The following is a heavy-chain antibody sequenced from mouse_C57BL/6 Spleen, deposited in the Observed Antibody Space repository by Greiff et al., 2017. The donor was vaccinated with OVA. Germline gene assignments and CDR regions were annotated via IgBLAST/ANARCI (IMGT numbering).Heavy chain of an antibody. CDR2: IDPETGGT. D-gene: IGHD4-1*01. V-gene: IGHV1-15*01. CDR1: GYTFTDYE. CDR3: TRFGKDY. Sequence: VHLVESGAELVRPGASVTLSCKASGYTFTDYEMHWVKQTPVHGLEWIGAIDPETGGTAYNQKFKGKAILTADKSSSTAYMELRSLTSEDSAVYYCTRFGKDYWGQGTTLTVSS. J-gene: IGHJ2*01.